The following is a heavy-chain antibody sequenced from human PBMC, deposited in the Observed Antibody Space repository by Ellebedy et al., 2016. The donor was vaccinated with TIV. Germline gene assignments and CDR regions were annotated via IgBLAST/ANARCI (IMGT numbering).Heavy chain of an antibody. CDR1: RFTFSTYG. CDR3: AKELHVDSAY. CDR2: ISYDGRTA. Sequence: GESLKISCATSRFTFSTYGMHWVRQAPGKGLEWVAVISYDGRTAYYGDSVKGRFTVSRDNSKSTLSLQMNSLRGDDTAVYYCAKELHVDSAYWGQGTLVTVSS. V-gene: IGHV3-30*19. D-gene: IGHD5-18*01. J-gene: IGHJ4*02.